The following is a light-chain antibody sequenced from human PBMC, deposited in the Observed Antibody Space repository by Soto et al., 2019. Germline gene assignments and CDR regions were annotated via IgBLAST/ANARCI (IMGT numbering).Light chain of an antibody. V-gene: IGLV2-14*03. J-gene: IGLJ2*01. CDR2: DVT. CDR1: SNDVCLYNY. CDR3: SSYTISATL. Sequence: QSALTQPASVSGSLGQSITISCTGSSNDVCLYNYVSWYQQHPGKAPKLVISDVTNRPSGVSDRFSGSKSGNTASLTISGLQAEDEADYYCSSYTISATLFGRGTKVTVL.